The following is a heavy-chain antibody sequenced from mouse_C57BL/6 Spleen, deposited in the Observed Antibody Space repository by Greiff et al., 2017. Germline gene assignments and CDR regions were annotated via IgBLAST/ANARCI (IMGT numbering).Heavy chain of an antibody. CDR2: IDPENGDT. CDR1: GFNIKDDY. D-gene: IGHD1-1*01. Sequence: EVQLQQSGAELVRPGASVKLSCTASGFNIKDDYMHWVKQRPEQGLEWIGWIDPENGDTEYASKFQGKATITADTSSNTAYLQLSSLTSEDTAVYYCTTYYYGSSPSDYWGQGTTLTVSS. V-gene: IGHV14-4*01. J-gene: IGHJ2*01. CDR3: TTYYYGSSPSDY.